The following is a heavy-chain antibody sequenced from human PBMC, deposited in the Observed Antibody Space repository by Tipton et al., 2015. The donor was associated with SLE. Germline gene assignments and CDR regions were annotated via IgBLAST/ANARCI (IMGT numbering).Heavy chain of an antibody. CDR3: ARHGTNGYCSGGSCSPGAWFDP. CDR1: GGSISSSSYY. CDR2: AYYSGTT. D-gene: IGHD2-15*01. J-gene: IGHJ5*02. V-gene: IGHV4-39*07. Sequence: TLSLTCTVSGGSISSSSYYWGWIRQPPGKGLEWIGTAYYSGTTYYNPSLKSRVTISVDTSKNQFSLKLSSLTAADTAVYFCARHGTNGYCSGGSCSPGAWFDPWGQGPLVTVSS.